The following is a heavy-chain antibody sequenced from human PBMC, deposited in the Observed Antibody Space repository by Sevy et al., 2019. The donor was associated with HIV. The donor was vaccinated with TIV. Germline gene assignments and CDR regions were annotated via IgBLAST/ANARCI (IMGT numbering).Heavy chain of an antibody. Sequence: GGSLRLSCAASGFTFSTYGMHWVRQAPGKGLEWVAVISYDGIKTYCADSMKGRFTISRDNSKNTLYLQMISLRPEDTAVYYCAKDGGWYNYAPSDYWGLGTLVTVSS. CDR3: AKDGGWYNYAPSDY. D-gene: IGHD1-1*01. CDR2: ISYDGIKT. CDR1: GFTFSTYG. J-gene: IGHJ4*02. V-gene: IGHV3-30*18.